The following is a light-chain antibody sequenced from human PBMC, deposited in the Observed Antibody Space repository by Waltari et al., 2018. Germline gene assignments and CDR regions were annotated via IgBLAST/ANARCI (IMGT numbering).Light chain of an antibody. CDR2: DVI. Sequence: QSALTQPASVSGSPGQSITISCTGTSRDIGGYNYVSWYQQHPGKAPKVMIYDVIKRPSGVSNRFSGSKSGNTAALTISGLQADDEADYYCTSYESGGTWVFGGGTKVTV. V-gene: IGLV2-14*03. CDR1: SRDIGGYNY. CDR3: TSYESGGTWV. J-gene: IGLJ3*02.